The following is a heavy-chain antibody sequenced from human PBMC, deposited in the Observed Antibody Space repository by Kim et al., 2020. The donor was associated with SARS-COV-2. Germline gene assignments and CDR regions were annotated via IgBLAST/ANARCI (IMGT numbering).Heavy chain of an antibody. CDR2: ISWNSGSI. J-gene: IGHJ4*02. CDR3: AKDMSIVATNSFDY. Sequence: GGSLRLSCAASGFTFDDYAMHWVRQAPGKGLEWVSGISWNSGSIGYADSVKGRFTISRDNAKNSLYLQMNSLRAEDTALYYCAKDMSIVATNSFDYWGQG. V-gene: IGHV3-9*01. D-gene: IGHD5-12*01. CDR1: GFTFDDYA.